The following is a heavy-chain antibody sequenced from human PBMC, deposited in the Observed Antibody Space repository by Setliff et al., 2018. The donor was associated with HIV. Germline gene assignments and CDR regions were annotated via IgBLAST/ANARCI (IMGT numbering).Heavy chain of an antibody. CDR2: IYPGDSDT. CDR3: AIFRRDDYNLALYFFDY. D-gene: IGHD4-4*01. CDR1: GYSFTNYW. V-gene: IGHV5-51*01. Sequence: GESLKISCKGSGYSFTNYWIGWVRQMPGKGLEWMGIIYPGDSDTTYGPSFQGQVNISVDKSISTAYLQWSSLKASDTAMYYCAIFRRDDYNLALYFFDYWGQGTLVTVSS. J-gene: IGHJ4*02.